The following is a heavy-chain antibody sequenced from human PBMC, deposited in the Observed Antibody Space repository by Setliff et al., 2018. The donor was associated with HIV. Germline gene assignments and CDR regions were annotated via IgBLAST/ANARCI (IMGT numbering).Heavy chain of an antibody. CDR2: VYNSGIT. CDR3: ARGRVYKGYYDSSSSWGRYYYYHMDV. V-gene: IGHV4-39*01. Sequence: TSETLSLTCAVSGGSVSSPSYYWGWIRQPPGKGLEWIGSVYNSGITFKNPSLKSRVSISVDRSGNQFSLRLTSVTAADTAVYYCARGRVYKGYYDSSSSWGRYYYYHMDVWGQGTTVTVSS. CDR1: GGSVSSPSYY. D-gene: IGHD3-22*01. J-gene: IGHJ6*03.